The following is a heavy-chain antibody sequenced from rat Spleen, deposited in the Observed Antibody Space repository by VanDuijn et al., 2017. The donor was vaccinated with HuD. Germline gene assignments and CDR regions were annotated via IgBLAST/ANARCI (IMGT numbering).Heavy chain of an antibody. CDR1: GFTFNNYY. Sequence: EVQLVESGGGLVQPGRSMKLSCAASGFTFNNYYMAWVRQAPTKGLEWVASISTGGGKTYYRDSVKGRFTISRDHAKSTLYLQMDRLRSEDTATYYCARDPDYGGGDYFDYWGQGTLVTVSS. CDR2: ISTGGGKT. CDR3: ARDPDYGGGDYFDY. J-gene: IGHJ3*01. D-gene: IGHD1-11*01. V-gene: IGHV5-25*01.